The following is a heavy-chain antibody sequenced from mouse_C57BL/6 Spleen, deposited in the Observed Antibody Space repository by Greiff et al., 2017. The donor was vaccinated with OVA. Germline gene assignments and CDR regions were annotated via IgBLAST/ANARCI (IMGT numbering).Heavy chain of an antibody. J-gene: IGHJ2*01. D-gene: IGHD1-1*01. CDR2: ISDGGSYT. CDR3: ARDRGFTTVVEPLDY. V-gene: IGHV5-4*01. Sequence: EVQVVESGGGLVKPGGSLKLSCAASGFTFSSYAMSWVRQTPEKRLEWVATISDGGSYTYYPDNVKGRFTISRDNAKNNLYLQMSHLKSEDTAMYYCARDRGFTTVVEPLDYWGQGTTLTVSS. CDR1: GFTFSSYA.